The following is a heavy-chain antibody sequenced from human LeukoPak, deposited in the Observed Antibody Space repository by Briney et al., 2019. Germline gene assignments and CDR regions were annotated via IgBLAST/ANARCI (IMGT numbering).Heavy chain of an antibody. J-gene: IGHJ4*02. CDR2: ISYDGSSK. V-gene: IGHV3-30*04. CDR1: GFTFSNYA. CDR3: ARGYCSGNTCWKLDY. Sequence: GRSLRLSCAASGFTFSNYAMHWVRQAPGTGLDWVAAISYDGSSKYYADSVKGRFTISRDNSQNTLYLQMDSLRAEDAAVFYCARGYCSGNTCWKLDYWGQGTLVTVSS. D-gene: IGHD2-15*01.